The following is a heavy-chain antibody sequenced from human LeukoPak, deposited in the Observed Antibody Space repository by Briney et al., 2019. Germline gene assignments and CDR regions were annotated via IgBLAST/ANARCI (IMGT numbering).Heavy chain of an antibody. CDR1: GGTYSSYA. CDR3: ARSYGYRDSDY. D-gene: IGHD4-17*01. Sequence: WASVKVSCKASGGTYSSYAISWVRQAPGQGLEWMGGIIPIFGTANYAQKFQGRVTITTDESTSTAYMELSSLRSEDTAVYYCARSYGYRDSDYWGQETLVTVSS. V-gene: IGHV1-69*05. J-gene: IGHJ4*02. CDR2: IIPIFGTA.